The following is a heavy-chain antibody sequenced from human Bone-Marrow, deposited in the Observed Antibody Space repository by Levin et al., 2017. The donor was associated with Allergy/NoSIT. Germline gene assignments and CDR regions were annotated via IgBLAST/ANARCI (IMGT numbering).Heavy chain of an antibody. Sequence: GESLKISCEASGFTFSSYEMNWVRQAPGKGLEWVAYISGSGRNIYYADSMKGRFTVSRDNAKNSLYLEMNNLRAGDTAFYYCARELDYDILTGFPTPGGFDYWGQGTLVTVSS. CDR1: GFTFSSYE. CDR2: ISGSGRNI. D-gene: IGHD3-9*01. V-gene: IGHV3-48*03. CDR3: ARELDYDILTGFPTPGGFDY. J-gene: IGHJ4*02.